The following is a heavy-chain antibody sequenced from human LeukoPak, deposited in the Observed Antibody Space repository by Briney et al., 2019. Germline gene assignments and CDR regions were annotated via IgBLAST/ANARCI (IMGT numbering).Heavy chain of an antibody. Sequence: GGSLRLSCAASGFTFIDYDMHWVRQVIGKGLEWVSSIGIRGDTHYSGSVKGRFTISRENAESSLYLQMNSLRAEDTAVYYCARGGIQVSGIDEFDYWGQGPLVTVSS. V-gene: IGHV3-13*01. J-gene: IGHJ4*02. D-gene: IGHD6-19*01. CDR2: IGIRGDT. CDR3: ARGGIQVSGIDEFDY. CDR1: GFTFIDYD.